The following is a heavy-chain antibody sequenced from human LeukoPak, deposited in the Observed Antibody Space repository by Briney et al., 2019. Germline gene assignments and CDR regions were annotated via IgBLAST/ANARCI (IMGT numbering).Heavy chain of an antibody. CDR2: INPHSGGT. Sequence: ASVKVSCKASGYTFTGYYIHWVRQAPGQGLEWRGWINPHSGGTSYAQNFQGRVTMTRDTSISTAYMDLSRLRSDDTAFYYCARDSNYYGSGSYYNSDYWGQGTLVTVSS. V-gene: IGHV1-2*02. D-gene: IGHD3-10*01. J-gene: IGHJ4*02. CDR1: GYTFTGYY. CDR3: ARDSNYYGSGSYYNSDY.